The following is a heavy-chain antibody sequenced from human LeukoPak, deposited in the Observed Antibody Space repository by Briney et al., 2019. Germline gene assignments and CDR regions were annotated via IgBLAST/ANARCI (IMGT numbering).Heavy chain of an antibody. J-gene: IGHJ6*03. V-gene: IGHV1-18*01. CDR2: ISAYNGNT. CDR1: GYTFTSYG. D-gene: IGHD1-26*01. Sequence: ASVKVSCKASGYTFTSYGISWVRQAPGQGLEWMGWISAYNGNTNYAQKLQGRVTMTTDTPTSTAYMELRSLRSDDTAVYYCARCYGGSPTKPYYYYYYYMDVWGKGTTVTVSS. CDR3: ARCYGGSPTKPYYYYYYYMDV.